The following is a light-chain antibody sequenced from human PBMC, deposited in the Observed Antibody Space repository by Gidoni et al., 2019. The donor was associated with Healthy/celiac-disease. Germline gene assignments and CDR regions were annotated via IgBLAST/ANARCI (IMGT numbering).Light chain of an antibody. V-gene: IGKV1-39*01. CDR2: GGS. J-gene: IGKJ4*01. CDR1: QSISTF. Sequence: DIQMTQSPSSLSASVGDRVTITCRASQSISTFLNWYQQRPGKAPKLLIYGGSSLQSGVPSRFSGSGSGTDFTLTISSLQPEDFATYSCQQSYSLPLTFGGGTKVEIK. CDR3: QQSYSLPLT.